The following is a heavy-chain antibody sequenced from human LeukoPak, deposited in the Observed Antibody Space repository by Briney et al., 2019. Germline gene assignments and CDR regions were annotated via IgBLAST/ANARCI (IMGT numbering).Heavy chain of an antibody. Sequence: PGGSLRLSCAASGFTFNSYWMNWVRQAPGKGLEWVANIKRDGSEKYYVDSVKGRFTISRDNAKNSLDLQMNSLRVEDTAVYYCVKHETGPEYWGQGTLVAVSS. D-gene: IGHD1-14*01. CDR1: GFTFNSYW. CDR3: VKHETGPEY. V-gene: IGHV3-7*03. CDR2: IKRDGSEK. J-gene: IGHJ4*02.